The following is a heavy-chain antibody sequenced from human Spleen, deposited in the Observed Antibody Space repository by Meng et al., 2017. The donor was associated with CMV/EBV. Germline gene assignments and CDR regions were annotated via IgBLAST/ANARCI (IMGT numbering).Heavy chain of an antibody. CDR2: ISGSGGST. CDR3: ARGRLNLDY. Sequence: GESLKISCAASGFTFSSYAMSWVRQAPGKGLEWVSAISGSGGSTYYADSVKGRFTISRDNSKNTLYLQMNSLRAEDTAVYYCARGRLNLDYWGQGTLVTVSS. CDR1: GFTFSSYA. V-gene: IGHV3-23*01. D-gene: IGHD2-21*01. J-gene: IGHJ4*02.